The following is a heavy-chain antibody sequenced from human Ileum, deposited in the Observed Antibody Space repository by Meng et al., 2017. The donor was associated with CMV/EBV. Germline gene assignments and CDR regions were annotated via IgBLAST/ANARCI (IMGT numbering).Heavy chain of an antibody. CDR1: GDSLSTGDYY. V-gene: IGHV4-30-4*01. J-gene: IGHJ4*02. CDR3: AREGGGWYFDS. D-gene: IGHD6-19*01. Sequence: QVQLQESGPGLVKLSQTLSLTCTVSGDSLSTGDYYWSWIRQPPGKGPEWIGYIYYSGSTLYNPSLKSPVTISLDKSKNQFSLRLRSVTAADTAVYFCAREGGGWYFDSWGQGTLVTVSS. CDR2: IYYSGST.